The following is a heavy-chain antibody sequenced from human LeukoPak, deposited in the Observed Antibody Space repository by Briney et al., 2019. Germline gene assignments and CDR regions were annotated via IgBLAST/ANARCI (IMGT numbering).Heavy chain of an antibody. CDR1: GFTFDDCA. D-gene: IGHD5-18*01. CDR3: AKDKYSYGFHYFDY. Sequence: GGSLRLSCAASGFTFDDCAMHWVRQAPGKGLEWVSGISWNSGDIGYADSVKGRFTISRDNAKNSLYLRMNSLRTEDTALYYCAKDKYSYGFHYFDYWGQGTLVTVSS. CDR2: ISWNSGDI. J-gene: IGHJ4*02. V-gene: IGHV3-9*01.